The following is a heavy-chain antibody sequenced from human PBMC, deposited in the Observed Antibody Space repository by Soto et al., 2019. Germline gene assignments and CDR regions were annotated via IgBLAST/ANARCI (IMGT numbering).Heavy chain of an antibody. CDR1: GASISSGDYY. D-gene: IGHD2-21*02. CDR2: IYDSGST. Sequence: PSETLSLTCTVSGASISSGDYYWSWNRQPPGKGLEWIGYIYDSGSTYYNPSLKSRVTISVDTSKNQFSLKLSSVTAADTAVYYCARGQTLLNYWGKGTLVTVSS. J-gene: IGHJ4*02. CDR3: ARGQTLLNY. V-gene: IGHV4-30-4*01.